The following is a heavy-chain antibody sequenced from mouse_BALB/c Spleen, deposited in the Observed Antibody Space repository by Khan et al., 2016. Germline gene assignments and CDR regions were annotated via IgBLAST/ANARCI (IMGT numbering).Heavy chain of an antibody. CDR1: GFNIKDTY. CDR3: ARDGNYIYAMDY. D-gene: IGHD2-1*01. Sequence: VQLKESGAELVKPGASVKLSCTASGFNIKDTYMHWVKQRPEQGLEWIGRIDPANGNTKYDPKFQGKATITADTSSNTAYLQLSSLTSEDTAVYYCARDGNYIYAMDYWGQGTSGTVSS. J-gene: IGHJ4*01. CDR2: IDPANGNT. V-gene: IGHV14-3*02.